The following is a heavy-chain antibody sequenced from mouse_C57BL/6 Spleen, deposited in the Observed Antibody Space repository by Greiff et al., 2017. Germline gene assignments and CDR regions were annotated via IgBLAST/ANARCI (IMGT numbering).Heavy chain of an antibody. Sequence: QVQLKQSGAELVRPGASVTLSCKASGYTFTDYEMHWVKQTPVHGLEWIGAIDPETGGTAYNQKFKGKAILTADKSSSTAYMELRSLTSEDSAVYYCTRNYGSSLYWYFDVWGTGTTVTVSS. CDR2: IDPETGGT. V-gene: IGHV1-15*01. J-gene: IGHJ1*03. D-gene: IGHD1-1*01. CDR3: TRNYGSSLYWYFDV. CDR1: GYTFTDYE.